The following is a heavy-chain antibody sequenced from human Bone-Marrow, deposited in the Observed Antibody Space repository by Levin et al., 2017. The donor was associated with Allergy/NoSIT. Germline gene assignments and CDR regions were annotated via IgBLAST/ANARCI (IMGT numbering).Heavy chain of an antibody. V-gene: IGHV4-61*02. CDR2: IDKTGSI. J-gene: IGHJ4*02. CDR1: GGSISSGPYY. D-gene: IGHD4-17*01. CDR3: ARRGSDYVLDY. Sequence: TSETLSLTCTVSGGSISSGPYYWTWIRQPAGKGLEWIGRIDKTGSINYSPSLKSRVTISLDTSENQFSLKLSSVTAADTAVYYCARRGSDYVLDYWGQGTLVTVSS.